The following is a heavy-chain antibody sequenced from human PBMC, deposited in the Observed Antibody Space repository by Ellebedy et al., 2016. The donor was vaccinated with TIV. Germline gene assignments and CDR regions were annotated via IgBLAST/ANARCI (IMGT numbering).Heavy chain of an antibody. CDR2: IYYSGST. Sequence: SETLSLXXTVSGGSVSSGSYYWSWIRQPPGKGLEWIGYIYYSGSTNYNPSLKSRVTISVDTSKNQFSLKLSSVTAADTAVYYCARDRRQSSGYEAFDIWGQGTMVTVSS. CDR3: ARDRRQSSGYEAFDI. D-gene: IGHD3-10*01. V-gene: IGHV4-61*01. CDR1: GGSVSSGSYY. J-gene: IGHJ3*02.